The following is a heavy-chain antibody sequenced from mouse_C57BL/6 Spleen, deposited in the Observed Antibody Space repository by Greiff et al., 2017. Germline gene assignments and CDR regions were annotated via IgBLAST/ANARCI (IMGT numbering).Heavy chain of an antibody. CDR1: GYTFTSYW. D-gene: IGHD1-1*01. V-gene: IGHV1-72*01. Sequence: VQLQQPGAELVKPGASVKLSCKASGYTFTSYWMHWVKQRPGRGLEWIGRIDPNSGGTKYNEKFKSKATLTGDQPSSTAYMQLSSLTSEDSAVYYCAHTVVVGEGYFDYWGQGTTLTVAS. CDR2: IDPNSGGT. J-gene: IGHJ2*01. CDR3: AHTVVVGEGYFDY.